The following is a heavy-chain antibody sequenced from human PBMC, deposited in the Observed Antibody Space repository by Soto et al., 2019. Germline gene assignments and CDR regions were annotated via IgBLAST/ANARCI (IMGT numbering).Heavy chain of an antibody. D-gene: IGHD3-10*02. V-gene: IGHV4-34*01. CDR1: GGSFSGYY. CDR2: INHSGST. CDR3: ARAGAVFGLGDV. Sequence: ASETLSLTCAVYGGSFSGYYWSWIRQPPGKGLEWIGEINHSGSTNYNPSLKSRVTISVDTSKNQFSLKLSSVTAVDTAVYYCARAGAVFGLGDVWGQGTTVTVSS. J-gene: IGHJ6*02.